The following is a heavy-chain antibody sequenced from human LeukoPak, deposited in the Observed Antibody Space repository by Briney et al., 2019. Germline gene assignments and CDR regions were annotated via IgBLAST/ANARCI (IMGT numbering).Heavy chain of an antibody. J-gene: IGHJ4*02. V-gene: IGHV3-7*03. CDR1: GFTFSSYW. CDR2: IKQDGSEK. CDR3: AKGRGEGYCGGECSIYFDY. Sequence: GGSLRLSCAASGFTFSSYWMSWVRQAPGKGLEWVANIKQDGSEKYYVDSVKGRFTISRDNAKNSLYLQMNSLRAEDTAIYYCAKGRGEGYCGGECSIYFDYWGQGTLVTLSS. D-gene: IGHD2-21*01.